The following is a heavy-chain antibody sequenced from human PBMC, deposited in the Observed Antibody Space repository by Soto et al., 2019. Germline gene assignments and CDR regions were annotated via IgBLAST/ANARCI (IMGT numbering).Heavy chain of an antibody. Sequence: EVQLVETGGGLTQPGGSLRLSCENSGFTVNSDYMSWVRQAPGKGLEWVSIIYAGGSTYYADSVSGRFTISSDNSRNTLYLQMNSLRVEDTAVYYCARSFDYGYIHHWGQGTLVTVSA. J-gene: IGHJ1*01. V-gene: IGHV3-53*02. D-gene: IGHD5-18*01. CDR1: GFTVNSDY. CDR3: ARSFDYGYIHH. CDR2: IYAGGST.